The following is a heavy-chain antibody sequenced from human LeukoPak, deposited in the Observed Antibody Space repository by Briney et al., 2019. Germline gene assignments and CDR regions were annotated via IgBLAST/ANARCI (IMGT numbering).Heavy chain of an antibody. V-gene: IGHV3-23*01. D-gene: IGHD3-16*02. CDR3: VKYYRGPVHYYFDY. J-gene: IGHJ4*02. CDR1: GFSFSRSA. CDR2: ISDSGTNT. Sequence: GGSLRLSCAASGFSFSRSAMSWVRQAPGKGLEWVSVISDSGTNTYYADSVKGRFTISRDSSKNTLFLQMNSLRTEGTAVYYCVKYYRGPVHYYFDYWGQGNLVTVSS.